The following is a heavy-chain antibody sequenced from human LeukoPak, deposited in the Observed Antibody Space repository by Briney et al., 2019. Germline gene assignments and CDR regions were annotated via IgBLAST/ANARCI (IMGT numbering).Heavy chain of an antibody. Sequence: PGGSLRLSCAASGFTFRSYWMTWVRQAPGKGLEWVSAIGGSGGSTNYADSVQGRFTISRDNSRNTLYLQMNSVRAEDTAQYYCAKAHIAAADYYHYYMDVWGKGTTVTVSS. V-gene: IGHV3-23*01. J-gene: IGHJ6*03. CDR2: IGGSGGST. CDR3: AKAHIAAADYYHYYMDV. D-gene: IGHD6-13*01. CDR1: GFTFRSYW.